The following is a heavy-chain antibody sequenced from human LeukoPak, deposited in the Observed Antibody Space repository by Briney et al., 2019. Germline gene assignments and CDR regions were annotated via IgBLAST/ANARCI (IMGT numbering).Heavy chain of an antibody. V-gene: IGHV3-33*01. J-gene: IGHJ4*02. CDR2: IWYDGSKK. CDR1: GFTFSTYG. Sequence: GGSLRLSCEASGFTFSTYGMHWVRQAPGKGLEWVAVIWYDGSKKYYADSVKGRFSISRDNSKSTLYLQMSSLRVEDTAMYYCARVPHSDYFDYWGQGTLVTVSS. CDR3: ARVPHSDYFDY. D-gene: IGHD5-18*01.